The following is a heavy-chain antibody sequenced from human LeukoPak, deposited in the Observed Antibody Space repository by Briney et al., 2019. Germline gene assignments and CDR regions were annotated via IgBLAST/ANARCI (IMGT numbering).Heavy chain of an antibody. J-gene: IGHJ1*01. CDR1: GGTFSSYA. D-gene: IGHD6-13*01. CDR3: AREEKQSISWYGYFQH. V-gene: IGHV1-69*04. CDR2: IIPILNIT. Sequence: ASVKVSCKASGGTFSSYAISWVRQAPGQGLEWMGRIIPILNITDYAQKFQGRVTITADESTSTTYMELSSLRSDDTAVYYCAREEKQSISWYGYFQHWGQGTLFTVSS.